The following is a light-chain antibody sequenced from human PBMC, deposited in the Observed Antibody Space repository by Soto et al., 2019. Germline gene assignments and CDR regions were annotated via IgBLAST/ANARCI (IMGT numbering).Light chain of an antibody. V-gene: IGLV2-14*01. CDR2: EVS. CDR3: SSYTTNKTLL. CDR1: SSDVGSSNF. Sequence: QSVLTQPPSGSGSPGQSITISCTGTSSDVGSSNFVSWYQQHPGKAPKLIFYEVSNRPPGLSDRFSGSKSGTTASLTISGLQAEDEADYFCSSYTTNKTLLFGGGTKVTVL. J-gene: IGLJ2*01.